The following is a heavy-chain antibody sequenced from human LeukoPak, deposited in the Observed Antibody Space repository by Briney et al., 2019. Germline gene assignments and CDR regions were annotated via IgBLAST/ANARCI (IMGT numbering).Heavy chain of an antibody. CDR2: IYKNAIT. D-gene: IGHD3-10*01. CDR1: GFTFSSYE. V-gene: IGHV3-53*01. Sequence: GGSLRLSCAASGFTFSSYEMNWVRQAPGKGLEWVSVIYKNAITYYADTVKGRFTISRDNSKNTLYLQMNSLRADDTAVYYCARSLRVRGVPDYMDVWGKGTTVTIPS. CDR3: ARSLRVRGVPDYMDV. J-gene: IGHJ6*03.